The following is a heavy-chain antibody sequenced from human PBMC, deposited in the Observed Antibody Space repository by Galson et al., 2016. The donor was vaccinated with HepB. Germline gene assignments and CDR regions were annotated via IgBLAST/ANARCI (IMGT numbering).Heavy chain of an antibody. J-gene: IGHJ4*02. V-gene: IGHV2-70*01. CDR1: GFSLSTNAMS. D-gene: IGHD1-26*01. CDR2: VDWDDNE. Sequence: PALVKPTQTLTLTCTFSGFSLSTNAMSVIWIRQPPGKALEWLALVDWDDNEYFNTSLETRLTISKDTSKNQVVLTMTNMSPVDTATYYCTRSPYAGSFSFGYWGQGILVTVSS. CDR3: TRSPYAGSFSFGY.